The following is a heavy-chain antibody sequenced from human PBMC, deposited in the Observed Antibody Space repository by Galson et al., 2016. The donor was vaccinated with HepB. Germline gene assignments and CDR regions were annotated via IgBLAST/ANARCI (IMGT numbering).Heavy chain of an antibody. Sequence: SVKVSCKASGYTFTNYAMNWVRQAPGQGLEWMGWINTNTGKPTYAQGFTGRFVFSLDTSVSTAYMQISSLKAEDTAVYYCARDQSGHCISSSCYSVYGLDVWGQGTTVTGSS. D-gene: IGHD2-2*01. CDR3: ARDQSGHCISSSCYSVYGLDV. CDR1: GYTFTNYA. J-gene: IGHJ6*02. CDR2: INTNTGKP. V-gene: IGHV7-4-1*02.